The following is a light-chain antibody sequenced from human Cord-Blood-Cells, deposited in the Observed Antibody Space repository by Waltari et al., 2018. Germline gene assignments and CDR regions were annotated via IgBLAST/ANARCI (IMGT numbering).Light chain of an antibody. V-gene: IGKV1-39*01. CDR2: AAS. J-gene: IGKJ1*01. Sequence: DIQMTQSPSSLSASVGDRVTITCRARQSISSYLNWYQQKPGKAPTLLIYAASSLQSGVPSMFSGSGSGTDFTRTISSLQPEDFATYYFQQSYSTPRTFGQGTKVEIK. CDR3: QQSYSTPRT. CDR1: QSISSY.